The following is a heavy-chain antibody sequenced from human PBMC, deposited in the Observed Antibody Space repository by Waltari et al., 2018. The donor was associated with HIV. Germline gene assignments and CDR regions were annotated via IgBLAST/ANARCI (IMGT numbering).Heavy chain of an antibody. V-gene: IGHV4-39*07. CDR3: ARWRMVRDAGFDY. Sequence: QLQLQESGPGLVKPSETLSLTCTVSGGSISSSSYYWGWIRQPPGKGLEWIGSIYYSGSTYYNPSLKSRVTISVDTSKNQFSLKLSSVTAADTAVYYCARWRMVRDAGFDYWGQGTLVTVSS. J-gene: IGHJ4*02. CDR1: GGSISSSSYY. CDR2: IYYSGST. D-gene: IGHD3-10*01.